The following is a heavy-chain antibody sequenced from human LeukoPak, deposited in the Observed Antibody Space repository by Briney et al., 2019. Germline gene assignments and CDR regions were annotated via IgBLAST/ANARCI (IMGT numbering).Heavy chain of an antibody. CDR1: GYTFTSYD. D-gene: IGHD6-6*01. V-gene: IGHV1-8*01. J-gene: IGHJ4*02. Sequence: VASVKVSCKASGYTFTSYDINWVRQATGQGLEWMGWMNPNSGNTGYAQKFQGRVTMTRNTSISTAYMELSSLRSKDTAVYYCARPGASIAGGFDYWGQGTLVTVSS. CDR2: MNPNSGNT. CDR3: ARPGASIAGGFDY.